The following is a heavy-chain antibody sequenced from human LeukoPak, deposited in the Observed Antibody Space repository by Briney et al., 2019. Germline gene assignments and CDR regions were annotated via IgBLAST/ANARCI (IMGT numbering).Heavy chain of an antibody. CDR2: IYYSGST. CDR3: ARDGNYYDHNAFDI. CDR1: GGSISSYY. V-gene: IGHV4-59*01. D-gene: IGHD3-22*01. J-gene: IGHJ3*02. Sequence: SETLSLTCTVSGGSISSYYWSWIRQPPGKGLEWIGYIYYSGSTNYNPSLKSRVTISVDTSKNQFSLKLSSVTAADTAVYYCARDGNYYDHNAFDIWGQGTMVTVSS.